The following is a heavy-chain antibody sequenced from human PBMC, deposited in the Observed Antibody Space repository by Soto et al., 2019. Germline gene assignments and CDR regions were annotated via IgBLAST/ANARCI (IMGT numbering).Heavy chain of an antibody. CDR3: ARGDYDFWSGYYKYFDY. D-gene: IGHD3-3*01. Sequence: ASVKVSCKASGYTFTSYGISWVRQAPGQGLEWMGWISAYNGNTNYAQKLQGRVTMTTDTSTSTAYMELRSLRSDDTAVYYCARGDYDFWSGYYKYFDYWGQGTLVTAPQ. CDR2: ISAYNGNT. CDR1: GYTFTSYG. J-gene: IGHJ4*02. V-gene: IGHV1-18*04.